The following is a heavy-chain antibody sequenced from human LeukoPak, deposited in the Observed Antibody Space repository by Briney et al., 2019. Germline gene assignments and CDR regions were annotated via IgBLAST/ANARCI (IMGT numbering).Heavy chain of an antibody. V-gene: IGHV4-39*01. D-gene: IGHD3-10*01. CDR1: GGSINNRKYY. CDR3: ARRYSYGSGMYGLDV. J-gene: IGHJ6*02. CDR2: FYYSESP. Sequence: PSETLSLTCTVSGGSINNRKYYWGWIRQPPGKGLEWIGSFYYSESPYYNPSLKSRVTISADTSKNQLSLELSSVTAADTAEYYCARRYSYGSGMYGLDVWGQGTTATVSS.